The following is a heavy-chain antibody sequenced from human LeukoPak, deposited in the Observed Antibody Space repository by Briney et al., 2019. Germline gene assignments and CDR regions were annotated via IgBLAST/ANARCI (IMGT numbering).Heavy chain of an antibody. V-gene: IGHV4-30-4*08. Sequence: PSQTLSLTCTVSGGSISSGDYYWSWIRQPPGKGLEWIGYIYYSGSTYYNPSLKSRVTISVDTSKNQFSLKLSSVTAADTAVYYCARGHPYYGSGSYWASFFDYWGQGTLVTVSS. D-gene: IGHD3-10*01. J-gene: IGHJ4*02. CDR3: ARGHPYYGSGSYWASFFDY. CDR1: GGSISSGDYY. CDR2: IYYSGST.